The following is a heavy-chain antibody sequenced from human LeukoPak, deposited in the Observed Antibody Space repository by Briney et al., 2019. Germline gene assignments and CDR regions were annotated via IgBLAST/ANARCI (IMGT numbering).Heavy chain of an antibody. CDR2: IRYDGSNK. Sequence: GGSLRLSCAASGFTFSSYGMHWVRQAPGKGLEWVAFIRYDGSNKYYADSVKGRFTISRDNSKNTLYLQMNSLRAEDTAVYYCAKDRYYYGSGSSHYYYMDVWGKGTTVTISS. V-gene: IGHV3-30*02. D-gene: IGHD3-10*01. CDR1: GFTFSSYG. J-gene: IGHJ6*03. CDR3: AKDRYYYGSGSSHYYYMDV.